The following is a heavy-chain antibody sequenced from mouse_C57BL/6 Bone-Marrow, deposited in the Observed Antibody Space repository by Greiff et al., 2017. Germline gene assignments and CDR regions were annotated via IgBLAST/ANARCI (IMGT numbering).Heavy chain of an antibody. Sequence: QVQLQQPGAELVRPGSSVKLSCKASGYTFTSYWMHWVKPRPIQGLEWIGNIDPSDSETHYNQKFKDKATLTVDKSSSTAYMQLSSLTSEDSAVYYCARDRDYGSSYWYFDVWGTGATVTVSS. CDR2: IDPSDSET. CDR1: GYTFTSYW. V-gene: IGHV1-52*01. CDR3: ARDRDYGSSYWYFDV. J-gene: IGHJ1*03. D-gene: IGHD1-1*01.